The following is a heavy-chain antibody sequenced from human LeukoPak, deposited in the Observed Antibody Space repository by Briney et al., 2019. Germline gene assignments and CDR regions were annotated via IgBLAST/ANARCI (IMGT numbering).Heavy chain of an antibody. Sequence: GGSLRLSCAAPGLNFDDYAIHWVRQAPGKGLEWVSLISGDGGSTFYADSVRGRFTISRDNSKNSLYLQMSSLRSEDTAFYFCARESDSSSWYDYWGQGTLVTVSS. CDR3: ARESDSSSWYDY. CDR2: ISGDGGST. V-gene: IGHV3-43*02. CDR1: GLNFDDYA. J-gene: IGHJ4*02. D-gene: IGHD6-19*01.